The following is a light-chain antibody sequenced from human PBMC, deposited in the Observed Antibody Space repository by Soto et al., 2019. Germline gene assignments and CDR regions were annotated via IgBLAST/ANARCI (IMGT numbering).Light chain of an antibody. CDR1: SSDVGGYDY. CDR2: DVN. J-gene: IGLJ2*01. CDR3: NSYTSSSTVL. Sequence: QSVLTQPASVSGSPGQSITISCTGTSSDVGGYDYVSWYQQHPGKAPKLMIYDVNNRPSGVSNRFSGSKSGNTASLTISGLQAEDEADYYCNSYTSSSTVLFGGGTKLTVL. V-gene: IGLV2-14*03.